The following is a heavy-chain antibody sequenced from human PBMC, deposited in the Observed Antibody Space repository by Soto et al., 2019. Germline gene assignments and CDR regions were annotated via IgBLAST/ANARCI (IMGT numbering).Heavy chain of an antibody. CDR3: AHIVLRTFFGLVTTTAIYFDF. CDR2: IYWDDAK. Sequence: QITLNESGPTPVKPRQTLTLTCTFSGFSLTTSGVGVGWIRQSPGKAPEWLALIYWDDAKRYSPSLKSRLTSTKDPPKNQVVLTMAYLDPADTATYYCAHIVLRTFFGLVTTTAIYFDFWGQGTPVAVSS. V-gene: IGHV2-5*02. D-gene: IGHD3-3*01. J-gene: IGHJ4*02. CDR1: GFSLTTSGVG.